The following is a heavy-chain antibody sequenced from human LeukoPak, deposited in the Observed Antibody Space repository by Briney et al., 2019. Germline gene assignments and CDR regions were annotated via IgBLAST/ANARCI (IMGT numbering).Heavy chain of an antibody. J-gene: IGHJ3*02. CDR3: ARGLYYYDSHDTFNI. V-gene: IGHV3-48*01. CDR2: ISSSSISI. CDR1: GFTCNTYN. D-gene: IGHD3-22*01. Sequence: PGGSLRLFCAASGFTCNTYNMNWVRQAPGKGLEWVSSISSSSISIFYADSVKGRFTISRHNAKNSLYLQMNSLRGDDTAMYYCARGLYYYDSHDTFNIWGQGTMVTVS.